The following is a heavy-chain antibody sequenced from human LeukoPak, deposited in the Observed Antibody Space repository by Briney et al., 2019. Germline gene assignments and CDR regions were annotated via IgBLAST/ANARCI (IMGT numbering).Heavy chain of an antibody. Sequence: PSETLSLTCAVSGDSISSYYWSWIRQPPGKGLEWIGYIDYSGGTNYNPSLKSRVTKSVDTSKNQFSLNLSSVAAPDPAWDYCAGGHYYDTSGDYWGRGTRVSV. V-gene: IGHV4-59*01. D-gene: IGHD3-22*01. CDR1: GDSISSYY. CDR3: AGGHYYDTSGDY. J-gene: IGHJ2*01. CDR2: IDYSGGT.